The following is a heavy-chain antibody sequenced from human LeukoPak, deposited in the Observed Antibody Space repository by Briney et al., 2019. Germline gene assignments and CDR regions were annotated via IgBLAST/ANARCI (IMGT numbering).Heavy chain of an antibody. CDR2: IYYSGST. CDR1: GGSISSYY. D-gene: IGHD6-19*01. CDR3: ARHRAYSSGSTLVDH. Sequence: SETLSLTCTVSGGSISSYYWSWIRQPPGKGLEWIGYIYYSGSTNYNPSLKSRVTISVDTSKNQFSLKLSSVTAADTAVYYCARHRAYSSGSTLVDHWGQGTLVTVSS. J-gene: IGHJ4*02. V-gene: IGHV4-59*08.